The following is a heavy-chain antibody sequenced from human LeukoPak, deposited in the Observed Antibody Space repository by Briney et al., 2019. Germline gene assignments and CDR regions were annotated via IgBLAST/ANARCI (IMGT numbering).Heavy chain of an antibody. CDR2: IYLGDSDT. CDR1: GYSFTSYW. J-gene: IGHJ4*02. V-gene: IGHV5-51*01. CDR3: ARESGNGYDSSGYYYYFDY. D-gene: IGHD3-22*01. Sequence: RGESLKISCKGSGYSFTSYWIGWVRQMPGKGLEWMGIIYLGDSDTRYSPSFQGRVTISADKSISTAYLQWSSLKASDTAMYYCARESGNGYDSSGYYYYFDYWGQGTLVTVSS.